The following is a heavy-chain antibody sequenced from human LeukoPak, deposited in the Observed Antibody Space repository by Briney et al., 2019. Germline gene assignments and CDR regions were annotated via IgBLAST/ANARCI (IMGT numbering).Heavy chain of an antibody. CDR1: GYTFTSYG. D-gene: IGHD3-10*01. Sequence: GASVKVSCKASGYTFTSYGISWVRQAPGQGLEWMGWINPNSGGTNYAQKFQGRVTMTRDTSISTAYMKLSRLRSDDTAVYYCARDSGYYGSGSYFYYYYYMDVWGKGTTVTISS. CDR3: ARDSGYYGSGSYFYYYYYMDV. J-gene: IGHJ6*03. CDR2: INPNSGGT. V-gene: IGHV1-2*02.